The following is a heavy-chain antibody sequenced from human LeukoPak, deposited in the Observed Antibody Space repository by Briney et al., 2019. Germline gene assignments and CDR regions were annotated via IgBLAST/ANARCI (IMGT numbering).Heavy chain of an antibody. CDR2: ISYDGSNK. CDR3: AKPRGTTVTTDFDY. Sequence: GGSLRLSCAASGFTFSSYGMHWVRQAPGKGLEWVAVISYDGSNKYYADSVKGRFTISRDNSKNTLYLQMNSLRAEDTAVYYCAKPRGTTVTTDFDYWGQGTLVTVSS. CDR1: GFTFSSYG. D-gene: IGHD4-17*01. J-gene: IGHJ4*02. V-gene: IGHV3-30*18.